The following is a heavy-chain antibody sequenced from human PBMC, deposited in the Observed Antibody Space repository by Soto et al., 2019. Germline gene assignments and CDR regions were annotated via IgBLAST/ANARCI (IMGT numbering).Heavy chain of an antibody. D-gene: IGHD5-12*01. CDR2: IYYSGST. J-gene: IGHJ3*02. V-gene: IGHV4-59*01. CDR1: GGSISSYY. Sequence: SETLSLTCTVSGGSISSYYWSWIRQPPGKGLEWIGYIYYSGSTNYNPSLKSRVTISVDTSKNQFSLKLSSVTAADTAVYYCARWLQDHISGAFDIWGQGTMVTVSS. CDR3: ARWLQDHISGAFDI.